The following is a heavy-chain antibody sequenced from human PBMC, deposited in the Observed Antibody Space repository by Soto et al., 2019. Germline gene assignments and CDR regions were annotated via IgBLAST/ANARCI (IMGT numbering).Heavy chain of an antibody. Sequence: GASVKVSCKASGYTFTSYGISWVRQAPGQGLEWTGWISAYNGNTNYAQKLQGRVTMTTDTSTSTVYMELRSLRSDDTAVYYCARDRRGSSRSGFDYWGQGTLVTV. CDR2: ISAYNGNT. J-gene: IGHJ4*02. CDR1: GYTFTSYG. CDR3: ARDRRGSSRSGFDY. D-gene: IGHD6-6*01. V-gene: IGHV1-18*04.